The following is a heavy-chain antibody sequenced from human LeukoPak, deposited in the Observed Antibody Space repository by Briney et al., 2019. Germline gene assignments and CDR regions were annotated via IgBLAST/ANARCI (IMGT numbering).Heavy chain of an antibody. J-gene: IGHJ6*02. V-gene: IGHV1-69*05. CDR1: GGTFSSYA. Sequence: ASVKVSCKASGGTFSSYAISWVRQAPGQGLEWIGGIIPIFGTANYAQKFQGRVTMTRDTSTSTVYMELSSLRSEDTAVYYCARGDSSGYYGMDVWGQGTTVTVSS. CDR2: IIPIFGTA. D-gene: IGHD3-22*01. CDR3: ARGDSSGYYGMDV.